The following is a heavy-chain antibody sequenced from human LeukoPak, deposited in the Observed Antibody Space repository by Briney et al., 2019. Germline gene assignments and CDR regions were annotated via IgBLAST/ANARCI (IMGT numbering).Heavy chain of an antibody. CDR3: ARDQEPTSCCYVGSFDI. D-gene: IGHD2-2*01. J-gene: IGHJ3*02. CDR2: ISYDGSNK. CDR1: GFTFSSYS. V-gene: IGHV3-30*03. Sequence: PGGSLRLSCTASGFTFSSYSMNWVRQAPGKGLEWVAVISYDGSNKYYADSVKGRFTISRDNSKNTLYLQMNSLRADDTAVYYCARDQEPTSCCYVGSFDIWGQGTMVTVSS.